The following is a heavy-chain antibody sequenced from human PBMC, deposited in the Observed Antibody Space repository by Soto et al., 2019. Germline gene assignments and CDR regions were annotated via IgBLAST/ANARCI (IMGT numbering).Heavy chain of an antibody. CDR1: GFNFSYNA. J-gene: IGHJ4*02. CDR3: AKDRRAGGNSAFYFDF. Sequence: GGSLRLSCVASGFNFSYNAMSWVRQAPGKGLQWVSTISGSGEKTYYADSVKGRFTISRDNSHNTLYLQVHSLTAEDTAVYYCAKDRRAGGNSAFYFDFWGQGAQVTVSS. D-gene: IGHD3-16*01. CDR2: ISGSGEKT. V-gene: IGHV3-23*01.